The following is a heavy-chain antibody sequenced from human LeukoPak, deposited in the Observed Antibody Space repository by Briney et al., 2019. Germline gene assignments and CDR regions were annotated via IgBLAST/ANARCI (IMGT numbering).Heavy chain of an antibody. V-gene: IGHV3-21*01. Sequence: GGSLRLSCAASGFTFSSYSMNWVRQAPGKGLEWVSSISSSSYIYYADSVKGRFTISRDNAKNSLYLQMNSLRAEDTAVYYCARDAYYDSWSGYIFDYWGQGTLVTVSS. D-gene: IGHD3-3*01. CDR2: ISSSSYI. CDR1: GFTFSSYS. CDR3: ARDAYYDSWSGYIFDY. J-gene: IGHJ4*02.